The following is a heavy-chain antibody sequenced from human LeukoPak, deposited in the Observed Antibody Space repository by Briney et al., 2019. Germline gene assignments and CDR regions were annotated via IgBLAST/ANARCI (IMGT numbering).Heavy chain of an antibody. J-gene: IGHJ5*02. D-gene: IGHD3-10*01. CDR3: ARDRRRFGELLYVHNWFDP. CDR1: GYTFTSYG. CDR2: ISAYNGNT. V-gene: IGHV1-18*01. Sequence: VASVKVSCKASGYTFTSYGLSWVRQAPGQGLEWMGWISAYNGNTNYVQKLQGRVTMTTDTSTSTAYMELRSLRSDDTAVYYCARDRRRFGELLYVHNWFDPWGQGTLVTVSS.